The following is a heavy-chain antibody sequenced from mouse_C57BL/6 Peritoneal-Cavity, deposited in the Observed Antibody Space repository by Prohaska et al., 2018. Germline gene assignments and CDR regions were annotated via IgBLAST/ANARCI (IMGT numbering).Heavy chain of an antibody. J-gene: IGHJ1*03. CDR2: IYPGDGDT. CDR3: AREYYYGSSYNFDV. D-gene: IGHD1-1*01. Sequence: ASLKISCKASGYAFSSSWMNWVKQRPGKGLEWIGRIYPGDGDTNYNGKFKGKATLTADKSSSTAYMQLSSLTSKDSAVYFCAREYYYGSSYNFDVWGTGTTVTVSS. V-gene: IGHV1-82*01. CDR1: GYAFSSSW.